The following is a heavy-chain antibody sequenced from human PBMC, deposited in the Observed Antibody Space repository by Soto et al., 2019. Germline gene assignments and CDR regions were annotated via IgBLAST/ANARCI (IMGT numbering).Heavy chain of an antibody. J-gene: IGHJ4*02. CDR1: GGSISSGGYY. D-gene: IGHD6-13*01. Sequence: PSETLSLTCTVSGGSISSGGYYWSWIRQHPGKGREWIGYIYYSGSTYDTPSLKSRVTISVDTSKNQFSLKLSSVTAADTDVYYCARTTPLSSSWYYFDYWGQGTLVTVSS. V-gene: IGHV4-31*03. CDR3: ARTTPLSSSWYYFDY. CDR2: IYYSGST.